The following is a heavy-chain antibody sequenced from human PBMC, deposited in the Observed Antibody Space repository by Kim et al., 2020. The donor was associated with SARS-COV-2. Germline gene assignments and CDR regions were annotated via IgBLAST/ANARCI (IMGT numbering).Heavy chain of an antibody. D-gene: IGHD3-10*01. CDR1: GLTFSSYA. J-gene: IGHJ4*02. Sequence: GGSLRLSCSASGLTFSSYAMHWVRQAPGKGLEYVSAISSNGGSTYYADSVKGRFTISRDNSKNTLYLQMSSLRAEDTAVYYCVKDGTFGEFYFDYWGQGTLVTVSS. CDR2: ISSNGGST. V-gene: IGHV3-64D*06. CDR3: VKDGTFGEFYFDY.